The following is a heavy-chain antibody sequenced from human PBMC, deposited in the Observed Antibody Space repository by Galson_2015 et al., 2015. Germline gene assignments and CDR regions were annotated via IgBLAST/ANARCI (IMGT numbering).Heavy chain of an antibody. D-gene: IGHD3-10*01. Sequence: SLRLSCAASGFTFSSYAMSWVRQAPGKGLEWVSAISGSGGSTYYADSVKGRFTISRDNSKNTLYLQMNSLRAEDTAVYYCAKGLGSGSYYNHAFDIWGQGTMVTVSS. CDR3: AKGLGSGSYYNHAFDI. J-gene: IGHJ3*02. CDR1: GFTFSSYA. CDR2: ISGSGGST. V-gene: IGHV3-23*01.